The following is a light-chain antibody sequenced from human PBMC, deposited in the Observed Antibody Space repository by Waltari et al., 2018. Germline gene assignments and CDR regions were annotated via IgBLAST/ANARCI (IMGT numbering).Light chain of an antibody. J-gene: IGLJ3*02. V-gene: IGLV2-11*01. Sequence: QSALTQPRSVSGSPGQSVTISCTGTSSYVGGYNYVSWYQQHPGKAPKLMIYDVSKRPAGVPERFSGSKSGKTASLTISGLQAEDEADYYCCSYAGSFWVFGGGTKLTVL. CDR2: DVS. CDR1: SSYVGGYNY. CDR3: CSYAGSFWV.